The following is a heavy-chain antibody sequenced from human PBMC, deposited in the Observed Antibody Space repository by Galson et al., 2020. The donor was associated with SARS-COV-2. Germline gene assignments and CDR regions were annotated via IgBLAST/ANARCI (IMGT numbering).Heavy chain of an antibody. CDR3: ARAGVIGAGVWWFDP. CDR2: IYNTDRT. V-gene: IGHV4-59*01. CDR1: GGSLTGYY. Sequence: SETLSLTCTVSGGSLTGYYLSWIRQPPGMGLEYIGYIYNTDRTDYNPSLKTRVAISVDTSKNQFSLRLKSVTTADSAVYFCARAGVIGAGVWWFDPWGQGSLVIVSS. D-gene: IGHD6-13*01. J-gene: IGHJ5*02.